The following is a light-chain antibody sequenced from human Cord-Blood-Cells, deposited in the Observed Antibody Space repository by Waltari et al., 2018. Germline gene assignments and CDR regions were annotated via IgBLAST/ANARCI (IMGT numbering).Light chain of an antibody. CDR3: CSYAGSSYV. CDR2: EGS. CDR1: SRYVGTYTL. Sequence: QSALTQPASVSGSPGQSITISCTGTSRYVGTYTLVSWYQQHPGKAPKLMIYEGSKRPSGVSNRFSGSKSGNTASLTISGLQAEDEADYYCCSYAGSSYVFGTGTKVTVL. V-gene: IGLV2-23*01. J-gene: IGLJ1*01.